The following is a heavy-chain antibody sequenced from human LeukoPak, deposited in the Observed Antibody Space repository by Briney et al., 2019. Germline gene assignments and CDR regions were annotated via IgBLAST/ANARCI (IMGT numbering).Heavy chain of an antibody. CDR3: AKDYIVVVVAASFEPYGMDV. D-gene: IGHD2-15*01. J-gene: IGHJ6*02. Sequence: GSLRLSCAASGFTFSNSVMGWVRQAPGKGLEWVSAIGGSGDSAYYTDSVTGRFTISRDNSKNTLYLQMNSLRAEDTAVYYCAKDYIVVVVAASFEPYGMDVWGQGTTVTVSS. CDR1: GFTFSNSV. V-gene: IGHV3-23*01. CDR2: IGGSGDSA.